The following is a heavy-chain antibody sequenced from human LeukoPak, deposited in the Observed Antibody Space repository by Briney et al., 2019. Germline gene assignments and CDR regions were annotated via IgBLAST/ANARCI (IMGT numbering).Heavy chain of an antibody. CDR1: GGSFSGYY. D-gene: IGHD6-19*01. CDR2: INHSGST. J-gene: IGHJ5*02. CDR3: ARGSSGWYRGWFDP. Sequence: PSETLSLTCAVYGGSFSGYYWSWIRQPPGKGLEWIGEINHSGSTNYNPPLKSRVTISVDTSKNQFSLKLSSVTAADTAVYYCARGSSGWYRGWFDPWGQGTLVTVSS. V-gene: IGHV4-34*01.